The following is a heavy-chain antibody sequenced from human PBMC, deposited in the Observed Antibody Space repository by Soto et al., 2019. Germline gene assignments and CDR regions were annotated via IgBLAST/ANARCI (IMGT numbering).Heavy chain of an antibody. J-gene: IGHJ6*02. D-gene: IGHD6-6*01. Sequence: ASETLSLTCTVSGDSINSAAYYWTWIRQHPGEGLEWIGYINYSGNTNYNPSLQSRVTISADVSKNQFSLRLTSVTAADTAVYYCVRDRNSSISDGYDYNGMDVWGQGTAVTVSS. CDR2: INYSGNT. CDR3: VRDRNSSISDGYDYNGMDV. CDR1: GDSINSAAYY. V-gene: IGHV4-31*03.